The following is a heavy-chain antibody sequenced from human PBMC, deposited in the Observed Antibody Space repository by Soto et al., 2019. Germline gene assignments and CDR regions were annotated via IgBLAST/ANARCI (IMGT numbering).Heavy chain of an antibody. CDR2: ISSSSSYI. Sequence: GGSLXLSCAASGFTFSSYSMNWVRQAPGKGLEWVSSISSSSSYIYYADSVKGRFTISGDNAKNSLYLQMNSLRAEDTAVYYCASGYDSSGYYVKDDAFDVWGQGTMVTVSS. D-gene: IGHD3-22*01. CDR1: GFTFSSYS. V-gene: IGHV3-21*01. J-gene: IGHJ3*01. CDR3: ASGYDSSGYYVKDDAFDV.